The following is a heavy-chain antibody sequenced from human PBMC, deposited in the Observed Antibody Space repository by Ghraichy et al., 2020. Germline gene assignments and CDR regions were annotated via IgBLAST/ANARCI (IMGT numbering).Heavy chain of an antibody. V-gene: IGHV5-51*01. CDR3: ARSLITMVRGVISFGHFDY. J-gene: IGHJ4*02. CDR2: IYPGDSDT. D-gene: IGHD3-10*01. CDR1: GYSFTSYW. Sequence: GESLNISCKGSGYSFTSYWIGWVRQLPGKGLEWMGIIYPGDSDTRYSPSFQGQVTISADKSISTAYLQWSSLKASDTAMYCCARSLITMVRGVISFGHFDYWGQGTLVTVSS.